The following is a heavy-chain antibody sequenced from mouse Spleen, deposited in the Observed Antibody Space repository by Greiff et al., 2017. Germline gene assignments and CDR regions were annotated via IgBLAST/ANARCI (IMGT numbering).Heavy chain of an antibody. Sequence: VQLQQSGPELVKPGASVKISCKASGYSFTGYFMNWVMQSHGKSLEWIGRINPYNGDTFYNQKFKGKATLTVDKSSSTAHMELRSLASEDSAVYYCARYDDSFAYWGQGTLVTVSA. V-gene: IGHV1-20*02. J-gene: IGHJ3*01. CDR3: ARYDDSFAY. D-gene: IGHD2-12*01. CDR2: INPYNGDT. CDR1: GYSFTGYF.